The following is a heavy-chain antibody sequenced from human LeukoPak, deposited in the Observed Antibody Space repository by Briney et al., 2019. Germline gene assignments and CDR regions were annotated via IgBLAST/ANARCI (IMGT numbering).Heavy chain of an antibody. CDR1: GFTFSSYA. CDR2: ISYDGSNK. J-gene: IGHJ5*02. D-gene: IGHD2-2*01. CDR3: ARDHIVVVPAATRWFDP. Sequence: GGSLRLSCAASGFTFSSYAMHWVGQAPGKGLEWVAVISYDGSNKYYADSVKGRFTISRDNSKNTLYLQMNSLRAEDTAVYYCARDHIVVVPAATRWFDPWGQGTLVTVSS. V-gene: IGHV3-30-3*01.